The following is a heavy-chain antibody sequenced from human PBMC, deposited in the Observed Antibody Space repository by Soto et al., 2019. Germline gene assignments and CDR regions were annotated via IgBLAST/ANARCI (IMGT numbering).Heavy chain of an antibody. Sequence: SETLSLTCTVSGGSISSYYWSWIRQPPGKGLEWIGYIYYSGSTNYNPSLKSRVTISVDTSKNQFSLKLSSVTAADTAVYYCARAGYSSSWYQDKNDYWGQGTLVTVSS. CDR3: ARAGYSSSWYQDKNDY. D-gene: IGHD6-13*01. V-gene: IGHV4-59*01. J-gene: IGHJ4*02. CDR2: IYYSGST. CDR1: GGSISSYY.